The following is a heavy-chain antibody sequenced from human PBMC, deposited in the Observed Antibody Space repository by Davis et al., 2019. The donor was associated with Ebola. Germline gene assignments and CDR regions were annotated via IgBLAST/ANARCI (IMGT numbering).Heavy chain of an antibody. Sequence: ASVKVSCKASGYTFTSYAMHWVRQAPGQRLEWMGWINAGNGNTKYSQKFQGRVTITRDTSASTAYMELSSLRSEDTAVYYCARAGGILEWLLWDYGMDVWGQGTTVTVSS. D-gene: IGHD3-3*01. J-gene: IGHJ6*02. CDR1: GYTFTSYA. CDR2: INAGNGNT. CDR3: ARAGGILEWLLWDYGMDV. V-gene: IGHV1-3*01.